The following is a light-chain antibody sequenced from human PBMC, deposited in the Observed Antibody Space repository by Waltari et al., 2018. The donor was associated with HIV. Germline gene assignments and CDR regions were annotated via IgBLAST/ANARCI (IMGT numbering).Light chain of an antibody. CDR1: SSDVGAYNY. CDR2: DVS. V-gene: IGLV2-11*01. Sequence: QSALPQPRSVSGSPGQSVTISCTGTSSDVGAYNYVSWYQQHPGKAPKLMIYDVSKRPSGSPDRFSGSKSGNTASLTISGLQAEDEADYYCCSDVGRGYVFGSGTKVSVL. J-gene: IGLJ1*01. CDR3: CSDVGRGYV.